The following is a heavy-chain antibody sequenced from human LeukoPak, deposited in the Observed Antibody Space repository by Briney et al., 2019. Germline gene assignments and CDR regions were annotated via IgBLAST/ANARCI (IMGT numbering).Heavy chain of an antibody. J-gene: IGHJ4*02. CDR2: IYFSGNT. CDR1: GGSISSGDYY. CDR3: ARVVISPIYFDF. V-gene: IGHV4-30-4*01. D-gene: IGHD3-22*01. Sequence: SETLSLTCTVSGGSISSGDYYWSWIRQPPGKGLEWVGYIYFSGNTYYNPSLKSRATMSVDTSNNQFSLKLSSVTAADTAVYYCARVVISPIYFDFWGQGTPVNVSS.